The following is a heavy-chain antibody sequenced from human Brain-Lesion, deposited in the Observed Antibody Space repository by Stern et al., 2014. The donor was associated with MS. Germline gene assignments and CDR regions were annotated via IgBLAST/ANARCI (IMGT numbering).Heavy chain of an antibody. CDR1: GGSISSGSDY. Sequence: QVQLVESGPGLVKPSQTLSLTCNVSGGSISSGSDYWSWLRQPVGKGLQWIGRIHPGGSAYYTPSLKSRVTISTDPSKNQFSLELTSATAADTAIYYCASGYRIFDYWGQGILVTVSS. CDR3: ASGYRIFDY. J-gene: IGHJ4*02. D-gene: IGHD5-18*01. CDR2: IHPGGSA. V-gene: IGHV4-61*02.